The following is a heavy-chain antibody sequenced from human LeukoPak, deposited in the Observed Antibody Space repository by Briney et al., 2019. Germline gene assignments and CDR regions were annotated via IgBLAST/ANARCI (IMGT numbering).Heavy chain of an antibody. J-gene: IGHJ3*02. CDR2: INWNGGST. D-gene: IGHD1-14*01. CDR1: GFTFDDYG. V-gene: IGHV3-20*04. CDR3: ARVRLQPRTLLDDAFDI. Sequence: PGGSLRLSCAASGFTFDDYGMSWVRQAPGKGLEWVSGINWNGGSTDYADSVKGRFTISRDNAKNSLYLQMNSLRAEDTAVYYCARVRLQPRTLLDDAFDIWGQGTMVTVSS.